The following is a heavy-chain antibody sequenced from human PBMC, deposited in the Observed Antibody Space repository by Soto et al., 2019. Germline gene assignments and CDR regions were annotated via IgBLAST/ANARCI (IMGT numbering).Heavy chain of an antibody. V-gene: IGHV3-64*01. CDR1: GFTFSSYA. CDR2: IRGNGGST. CDR3: ARRTPGWYFDL. Sequence: EVQLVESGGGLVQPGGSLRLSCAASGFTFSSYAMHWVRQAPGKGLEYVSAIRGNGGSTYYANSVKGRFTISRDNSKNTQYLQRGSLRGEDMAVYYCARRTPGWYFDLGGRGTLVTVSS. J-gene: IGHJ2*01.